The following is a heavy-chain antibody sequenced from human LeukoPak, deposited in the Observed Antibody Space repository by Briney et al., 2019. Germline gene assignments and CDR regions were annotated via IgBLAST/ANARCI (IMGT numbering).Heavy chain of an antibody. J-gene: IGHJ4*02. CDR3: ARHAGYSSSWCDY. CDR2: IYFSGST. Sequence: SETLSLTCTVSGDSIRSYYWSWIRQPPGKGLEWIGYIYFSGSTNYSPSLKSRVTISVDTSNNQFSLKLSSVTAADTAVYYCARHAGYSSSWCDYWGQGTLVTVSS. CDR1: GDSIRSYY. V-gene: IGHV4-59*08. D-gene: IGHD6-13*01.